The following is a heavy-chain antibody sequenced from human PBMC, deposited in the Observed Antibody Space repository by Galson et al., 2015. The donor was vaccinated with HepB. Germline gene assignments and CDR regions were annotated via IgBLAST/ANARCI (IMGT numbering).Heavy chain of an antibody. CDR3: VRSDDILTGYFGYFDY. Sequence: SLRLSCAASGFTFSSCAMHWVRQAPGKGLEWVAVTWCDGSDKYYGDSVKGRFTISRDNSKNTLDLQMNSLRAEDMAVYYCVRSDDILTGYFGYFDYWGQGTLVTVSS. D-gene: IGHD3-9*01. CDR2: TWCDGSDK. V-gene: IGHV3-33*08. J-gene: IGHJ4*02. CDR1: GFTFSSCA.